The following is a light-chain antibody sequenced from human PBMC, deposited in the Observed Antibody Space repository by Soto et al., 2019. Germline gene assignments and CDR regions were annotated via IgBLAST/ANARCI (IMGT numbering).Light chain of an antibody. J-gene: IGKJ5*01. V-gene: IGKV2-28*01. CDR1: QSLLHSNGYNY. CDR2: LGS. Sequence: DIVMTQSPLSLPVTPGEPASISCRSSQSLLHSNGYNYLGWYLQKPGQSPQLLIYLGSNRASGVPDRFSGSGSGTDFTLKISRVGAEDVGVYYCMQALQTPPTFGQGTRLEIK. CDR3: MQALQTPPT.